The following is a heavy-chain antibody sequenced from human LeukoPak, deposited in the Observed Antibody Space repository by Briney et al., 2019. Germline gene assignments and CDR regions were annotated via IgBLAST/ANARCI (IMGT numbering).Heavy chain of an antibody. D-gene: IGHD2-8*01. CDR2: IYYSGST. CDR3: ATPGSVLIFAGFDY. V-gene: IGHV4-59*08. CDR1: GGSISSYY. J-gene: IGHJ4*02. Sequence: PSETLSLTCTVSGGSISSYYWSWIRQPPGKGLEWIGYIYYSGSTNYNPSLKSRVTISVDTSKNQFSLKLSSVTAADTAVYYCATPGSVLIFAGFDYWGQGTLVTVSS.